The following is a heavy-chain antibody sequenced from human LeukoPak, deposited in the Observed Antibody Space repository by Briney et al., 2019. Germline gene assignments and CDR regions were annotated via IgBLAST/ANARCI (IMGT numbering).Heavy chain of an antibody. CDR3: ARVLGPLTTVVRNYWYFDL. Sequence: SETLSLTCAVYGGSFSGYYWSWIRQPPGKGLEWIGEINHSGSTNYNPPLKSRVTISVDTSKNQFSLKLSSVTAADTAVYYCARVLGPLTTVVRNYWYFDLWGRGTLVTVSS. CDR2: INHSGST. V-gene: IGHV4-34*01. D-gene: IGHD4-23*01. J-gene: IGHJ2*01. CDR1: GGSFSGYY.